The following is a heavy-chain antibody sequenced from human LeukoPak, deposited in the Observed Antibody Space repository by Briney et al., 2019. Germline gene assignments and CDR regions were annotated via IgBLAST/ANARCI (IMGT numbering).Heavy chain of an antibody. CDR2: IYYSGST. CDR3: ARRGKYDFWSGYFDH. D-gene: IGHD3-3*01. V-gene: IGHV4-39*01. CDR1: GGSISSRSYY. Sequence: SETLSLTCTVSGGSISSRSYYWGWIRQPPGKGLEWIGSIYYSGSTSYNPSLKSRVTISVDTSKNQFSLKLSSVSAADTAVYYCARRGKYDFWSGYFDHWGQGTLVTVSS. J-gene: IGHJ4*02.